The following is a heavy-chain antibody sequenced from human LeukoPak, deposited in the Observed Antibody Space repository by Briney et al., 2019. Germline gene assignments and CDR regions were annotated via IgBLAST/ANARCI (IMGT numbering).Heavy chain of an antibody. Sequence: SETLSLTCAVYGVSFSGYYWSWIRQPPGKGLEWIGEINHSGSTNYNPSLKSRVTISVDTSKNQFSLKLSSATAADTAVYYCARAAGSGSYFDYWGQGTLVTVSS. CDR3: ARAAGSGSYFDY. V-gene: IGHV4-34*01. D-gene: IGHD3-10*01. CDR1: GVSFSGYY. J-gene: IGHJ4*02. CDR2: INHSGST.